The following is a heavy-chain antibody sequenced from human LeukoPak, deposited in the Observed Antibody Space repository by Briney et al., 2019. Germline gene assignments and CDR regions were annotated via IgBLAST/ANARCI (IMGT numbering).Heavy chain of an antibody. J-gene: IGHJ4*02. V-gene: IGHV1-2*02. Sequence: ASVKVSCKASGYTFTVQYIHWLRQAPGQGLEWIGLIKPNSGATNYAQQYQGRVTMTRDTSINTAYMDLRSLTSDDTAVYYYARMGGYSGYATHWGQGTLVTVSS. CDR2: IKPNSGAT. CDR3: ARMGGYSGYATH. D-gene: IGHD5-12*01. CDR1: GYTFTVQY.